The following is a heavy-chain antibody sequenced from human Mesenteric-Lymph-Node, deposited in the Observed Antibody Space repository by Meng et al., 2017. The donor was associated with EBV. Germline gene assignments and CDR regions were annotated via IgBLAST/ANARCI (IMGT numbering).Heavy chain of an antibody. CDR3: AKTGSSGWSDLDY. V-gene: IGHV4-34*01. Sequence: AQQHQWGEGLLKPSRTLSLTCGVTGGFFGGYYWTWIRQPPGKGLEWIGEINHSGSTNYNPSLKSRVTISLDTSKNQISLKLTSVTAADTAVYYCAKTGSSGWSDLDYWGRGILVTVSS. J-gene: IGHJ4*02. CDR2: INHSGST. CDR1: GGFFGGYY. D-gene: IGHD6-19*01.